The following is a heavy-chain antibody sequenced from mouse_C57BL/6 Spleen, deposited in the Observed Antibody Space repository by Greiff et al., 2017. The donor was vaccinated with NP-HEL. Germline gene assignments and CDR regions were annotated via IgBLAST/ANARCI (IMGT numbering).Heavy chain of an antibody. D-gene: IGHD1-1*01. CDR1: GYTFTDYY. CDR3: ARDRRDYGSSYFLDY. J-gene: IGHJ2*01. CDR2: INPYNGGT. V-gene: IGHV1-19*01. Sequence: VHVKQSGPVLVKPGASVKMSCKASGYTFTDYYMNWVKQSHGKSLEWIGVINPYNGGTSYNQKFKGKATLTVDKSSSTAYMELNSLTSEDSAVYYCARDRRDYGSSYFLDYWGQGTTLTVSS.